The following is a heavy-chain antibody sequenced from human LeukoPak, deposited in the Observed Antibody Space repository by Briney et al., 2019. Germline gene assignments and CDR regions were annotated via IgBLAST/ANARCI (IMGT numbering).Heavy chain of an antibody. Sequence: PGRSLRLSCAASGFTFDDYAMHWVRQAPGKGLEWVSGISWNSGSIGYADSVKGRFTISRDNAKNSLYLQMNSLRAEDTAVYYCAPTLFSMTTATPRDWGQGTLVTVSS. V-gene: IGHV3-9*01. CDR3: APTLFSMTTATPRD. D-gene: IGHD4-11*01. J-gene: IGHJ4*02. CDR1: GFTFDDYA. CDR2: ISWNSGSI.